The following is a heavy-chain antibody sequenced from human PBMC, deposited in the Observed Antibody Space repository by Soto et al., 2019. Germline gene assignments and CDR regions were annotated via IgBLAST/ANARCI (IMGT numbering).Heavy chain of an antibody. D-gene: IGHD3-10*01. CDR2: IYYSGST. V-gene: IGHV4-39*01. J-gene: IGHJ4*02. CDR3: ARHRSSEGVISY. CDR1: GGTISSNRFY. Sequence: SETLPLTCIVSGGTISSNRFYWGCIRQAPGKRLEWIGSIYYSGSTYYNPSLQSRVSMSVDTPKNEFSLRLSSVTAADTAVYYCARHRSSEGVISYWGQG.